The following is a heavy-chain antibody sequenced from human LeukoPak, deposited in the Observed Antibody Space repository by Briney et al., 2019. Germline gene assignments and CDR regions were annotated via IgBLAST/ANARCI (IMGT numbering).Heavy chain of an antibody. D-gene: IGHD2-8*02. CDR3: TTLLGRIAQ. Sequence: GGSLRLSCAASGLSFSDAWVSWVRQAPGEGLEWVGRIKRKSDGGTTDYAAPVKGRFTISRDDSKNTLYVQMNSLKIEATAAYYCTTLLGRIAQWGQGTLVTVSS. J-gene: IGHJ4*02. CDR1: GLSFSDAW. CDR2: IKRKSDGGTT. V-gene: IGHV3-15*01.